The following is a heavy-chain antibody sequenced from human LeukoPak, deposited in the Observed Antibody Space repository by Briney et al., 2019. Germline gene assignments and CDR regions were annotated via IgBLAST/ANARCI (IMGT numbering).Heavy chain of an antibody. CDR2: ISGSGGST. CDR3: AIPIVVVPAAKNGHAFDI. V-gene: IGHV3-23*01. Sequence: GGSLRLSCAASGFTFSSYPMSWVRQARGKGLEWLSSISGSGGSTYYADSVKGRFTISRDNSKNTLYLQMNSLRAEDTAVYYCAIPIVVVPAAKNGHAFDIWGQGTMVTVSS. D-gene: IGHD2-2*01. CDR1: GFTFSSYP. J-gene: IGHJ3*02.